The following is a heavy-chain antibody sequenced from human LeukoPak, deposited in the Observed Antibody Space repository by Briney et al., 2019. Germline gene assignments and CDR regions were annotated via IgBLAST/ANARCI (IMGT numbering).Heavy chain of an antibody. D-gene: IGHD2-21*02. CDR3: AEDLGNCGGDCYSGDY. J-gene: IGHJ4*02. CDR2: ISYDGSNK. CDR1: GFTFSSYG. V-gene: IGHV3-30*18. Sequence: GRSLRLSCAASGFTFSSYGMHWVRQAPGKGLEWVAVISYDGSNKYYADSVKGRFTISRDNSKNTLYLQMNSLRAEDTAVYYCAEDLGNCGGDCYSGDYWGQGTLVTVSS.